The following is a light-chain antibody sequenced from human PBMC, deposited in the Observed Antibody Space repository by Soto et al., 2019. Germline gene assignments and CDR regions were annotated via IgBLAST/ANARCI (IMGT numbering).Light chain of an antibody. V-gene: IGKV3-15*01. CDR3: QQYNTWPPWT. J-gene: IGKJ1*01. CDR2: SAS. Sequence: IVMTQSPASLSVSPGERDTLSCRASQSISSNLAWYQYIVGQAPRLLIYSASTRATGIPARFSGSGSGTEFTLTISSLQSEDYAVYYCQQYNTWPPWTFGQGTKV. CDR1: QSISSN.